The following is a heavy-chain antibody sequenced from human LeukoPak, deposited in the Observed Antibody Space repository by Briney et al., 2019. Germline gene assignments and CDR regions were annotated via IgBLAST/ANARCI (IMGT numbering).Heavy chain of an antibody. CDR2: IYSGGST. J-gene: IGHJ4*02. Sequence: PGGSLRLSCAASGFTFSSYWMSWVRQAPGKGLEWVSVIYSGGSTYYADSVKGRFTISRDNSKNTLYLQMNSLRAEDTAVYYCARYYYDSSGYYYFDYWGQGTLVTVSS. CDR3: ARYYYDSSGYYYFDY. D-gene: IGHD3-22*01. CDR1: GFTFSSYW. V-gene: IGHV3-53*01.